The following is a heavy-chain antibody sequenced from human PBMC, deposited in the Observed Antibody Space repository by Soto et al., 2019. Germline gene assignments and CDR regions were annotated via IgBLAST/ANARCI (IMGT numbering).Heavy chain of an antibody. V-gene: IGHV3-23*01. Sequence: RLSCSASGFKFSNYAMSWVRQAPVKGLEWVSLISATGGGTYYADSVKGRFTISRDNSHNTLYLQVHSLTAEDTAVYYCAKDRRAGGNSAFYFDFWGQGAQVTVSS. CDR2: ISATGGGT. CDR1: GFKFSNYA. D-gene: IGHD3-16*01. CDR3: AKDRRAGGNSAFYFDF. J-gene: IGHJ4*02.